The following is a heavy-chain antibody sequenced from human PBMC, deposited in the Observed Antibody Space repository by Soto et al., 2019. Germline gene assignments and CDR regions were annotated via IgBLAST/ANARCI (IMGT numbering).Heavy chain of an antibody. Sequence: QVQLVESGGGVVQPGRSLRLSCAASGFTFSSYGMHWVRQAPGKGLEWVAVISYDGRNKYYADSVKGRFTISRDNSKNTLYLQMNSLRAEDTAVYYCAKVRGSGWYYHYWGQGTLVTVSS. D-gene: IGHD6-19*01. J-gene: IGHJ4*02. CDR2: ISYDGRNK. CDR1: GFTFSSYG. CDR3: AKVRGSGWYYHY. V-gene: IGHV3-30*18.